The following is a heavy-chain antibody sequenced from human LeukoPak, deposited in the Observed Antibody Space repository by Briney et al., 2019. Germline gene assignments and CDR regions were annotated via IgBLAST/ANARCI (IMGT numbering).Heavy chain of an antibody. CDR3: ARARPEHYYGSGSYHARARYYFDY. Sequence: ASVTVSCKASGYTFTSYGISWVRQAPGQGLEWMGWISAYNGNTNYAQKLQGRVTMTTDTSTSTAYMELRSLRSDDTAVYYCARARPEHYYGSGSYHARARYYFDYWGQGTLVTVSS. CDR2: ISAYNGNT. D-gene: IGHD3-10*01. J-gene: IGHJ4*02. CDR1: GYTFTSYG. V-gene: IGHV1-18*01.